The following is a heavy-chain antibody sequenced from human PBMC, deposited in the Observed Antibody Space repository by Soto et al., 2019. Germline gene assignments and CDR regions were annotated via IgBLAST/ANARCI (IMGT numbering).Heavy chain of an antibody. CDR1: GFSFDDYA. D-gene: IGHD2-15*01. CDR3: AEDVAADSFTFFDY. J-gene: IGHJ4*02. CDR2: ISWNDVTV. Sequence: EVQLVESGGGLVQPGRSLRLSCAASGFSFDDYAMIWVRQAPGEGLEWVSGISWNDVTVRYADSVKGRFIISRDNTKSSLYLQMTSLSTEDTALYYGAEDVAADSFTFFDYLGQGTVVTVSS. V-gene: IGHV3-9*01.